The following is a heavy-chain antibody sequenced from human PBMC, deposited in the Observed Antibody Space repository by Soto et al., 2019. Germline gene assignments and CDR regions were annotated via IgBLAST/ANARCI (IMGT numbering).Heavy chain of an antibody. D-gene: IGHD6-19*01. CDR3: ARQMYTSGWSPTFDY. CDR1: GGSISSSGRY. V-gene: IGHV4-39*01. J-gene: IGHJ4*02. CDR2: IYYSGST. Sequence: SETLSLTCTVSGGSISSSGRYWGWIRQSPGKGLEWIGSIYYSGSTYYNPSLKSRVTISVDTSKNHFSLNLSSVTAADTAVYYCARQMYTSGWSPTFDYWGQGTLVTVS.